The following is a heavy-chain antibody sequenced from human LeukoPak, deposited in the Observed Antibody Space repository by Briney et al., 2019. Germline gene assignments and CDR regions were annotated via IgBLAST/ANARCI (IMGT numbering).Heavy chain of an antibody. CDR1: GFTFSSYG. J-gene: IGHJ3*02. D-gene: IGHD3-10*01. CDR2: IRYDGSNK. Sequence: PGGSLRLSCAASGFTFSSYGMHWVRQAPGKGLEWVAFIRYDGSNKYYADSVKGRFTISRDNSKNTLYLQMNSLRAEDTAVYYCAKETPFDHRGGEAFDIWGQGTMVTVSS. V-gene: IGHV3-30*02. CDR3: AKETPFDHRGGEAFDI.